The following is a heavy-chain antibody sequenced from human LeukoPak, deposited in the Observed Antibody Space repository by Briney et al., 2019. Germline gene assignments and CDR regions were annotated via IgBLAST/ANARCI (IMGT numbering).Heavy chain of an antibody. D-gene: IGHD6-13*01. CDR2: IYPGDSDT. CDR3: AGQQLVNAFDI. CDR1: GYSFTSYL. J-gene: IGHJ3*02. V-gene: IGHV5-51*01. Sequence: GESLKISCTGSGYSFTSYLIGWVRQMAGKGLGWMGIIYPGDSDTRYSPSFQGQVTISADKSISTAYLQWSSLKASDTAMYYCAGQQLVNAFDIWGQGTMVTVSS.